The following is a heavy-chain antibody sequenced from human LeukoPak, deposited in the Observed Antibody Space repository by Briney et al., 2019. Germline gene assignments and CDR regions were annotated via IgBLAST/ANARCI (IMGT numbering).Heavy chain of an antibody. Sequence: PGGSLRLSCAASGFTFSSYWMSWVRQAPGKGLEWVAVISYHGSNKYYADSVKGRFTISRDNSKNTLYLQMNSLRVEDTAVYYCARGQHRVTSSDDAFDIWGQGTMVTVSS. V-gene: IGHV3-30*03. CDR3: ARGQHRVTSSDDAFDI. CDR2: ISYHGSNK. J-gene: IGHJ3*02. CDR1: GFTFSSYW. D-gene: IGHD4-11*01.